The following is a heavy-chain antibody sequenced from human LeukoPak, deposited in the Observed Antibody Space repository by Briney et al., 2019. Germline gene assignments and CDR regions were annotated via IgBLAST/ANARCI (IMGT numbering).Heavy chain of an antibody. CDR2: FDPEDGET. J-gene: IGHJ5*02. D-gene: IGHD3-3*01. CDR3: ATLYDFWSGYYHNWSDP. V-gene: IGHV1-24*01. Sequence: ASVTVSCKVSGYTLTELSMHWVRQAPGKGLEWMGGFDPEDGETIYAQKFQGRVTMTEDTSTDTAYMELSSLRSEDTAVYYCATLYDFWSGYYHNWSDPWGQGTLVTVSS. CDR1: GYTLTELS.